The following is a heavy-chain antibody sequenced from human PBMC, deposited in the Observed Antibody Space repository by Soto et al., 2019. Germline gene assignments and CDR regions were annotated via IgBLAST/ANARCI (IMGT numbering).Heavy chain of an antibody. D-gene: IGHD3-22*01. CDR1: GGTFSSYA. CDR2: IIPIFGTA. CDR3: ARDPPSYYDSSGYDYYYYGMDV. Sequence: QVQLVQSGAEVKKPGSSVKVSCKASGGTFSSYAISWVRQAPGQGLQWMGGIIPIFGTANYAQKFQGRVTITVDECTSTAYMELSSLRSEDTAVYYCARDPPSYYDSSGYDYYYYGMDVWGQGTTVTVSS. V-gene: IGHV1-69*12. J-gene: IGHJ6*02.